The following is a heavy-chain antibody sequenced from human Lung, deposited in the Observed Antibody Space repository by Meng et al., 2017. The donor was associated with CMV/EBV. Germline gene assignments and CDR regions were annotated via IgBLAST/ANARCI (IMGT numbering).Heavy chain of an antibody. CDR2: IKEDGSGQ. J-gene: IGHJ6*02. V-gene: IGHV3-7*01. CDR1: GFTFTTFW. Sequence: GESLISCAASGFTFTTFWMTWVRQAPGKGLQWVANIKEDGSGQWYVDSVKGRFTISRDNAKQSVYLQMDSLRVEDTAVYYCVRYANSHYGMDVWGQGTTVTVPS. D-gene: IGHD2-21*01. CDR3: VRYANSHYGMDV.